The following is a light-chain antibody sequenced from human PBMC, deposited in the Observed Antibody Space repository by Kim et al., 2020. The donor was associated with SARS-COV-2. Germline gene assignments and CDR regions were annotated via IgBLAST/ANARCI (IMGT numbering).Light chain of an antibody. CDR2: DTS. Sequence: LSPGERATLSCRASQSVSSYLAWYQQRPGQAPRLLIYDTSNRATDIPARFSGSGSGTDFTLTISSLEPEDFAVYYCQQRSDWPLTFGGGTKVDIK. V-gene: IGKV3-11*01. J-gene: IGKJ4*01. CDR1: QSVSSY. CDR3: QQRSDWPLT.